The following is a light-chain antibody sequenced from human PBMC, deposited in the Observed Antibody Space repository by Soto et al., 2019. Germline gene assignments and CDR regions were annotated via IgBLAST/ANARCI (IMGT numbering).Light chain of an antibody. Sequence: QSVLTQPPSASGTPGQRVTFSWAGNTSNIGKKFVYWYQQLPGTAPRLLIYNNDRRPSGVPDRFSGSKSGTSASLAISGLRSEDEADYYCATWDDRQSGRVFGTGTKVTVL. V-gene: IGLV1-47*02. CDR1: TSNIGKKF. CDR2: NND. CDR3: ATWDDRQSGRV. J-gene: IGLJ1*01.